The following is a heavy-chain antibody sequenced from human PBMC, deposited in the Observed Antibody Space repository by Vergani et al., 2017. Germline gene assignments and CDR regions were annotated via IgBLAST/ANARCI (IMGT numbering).Heavy chain of an antibody. CDR3: ARGKGRVDCSSTSCPRGAFDI. J-gene: IGHJ3*02. CDR1: GYTFTSYG. CDR2: ISAYNGNT. V-gene: IGHV1-18*01. D-gene: IGHD2-2*01. Sequence: QVQLVQSGAEVKKPGASVKVSCKASGYTFTSYGISWVRQAPGQGLEWMGWISAYNGNTNYAQKLQGRVTMTTDTSTSTAYMALSRLRSDDTAVYYCARGKGRVDCSSTSCPRGAFDIWGQGTMVTVSS.